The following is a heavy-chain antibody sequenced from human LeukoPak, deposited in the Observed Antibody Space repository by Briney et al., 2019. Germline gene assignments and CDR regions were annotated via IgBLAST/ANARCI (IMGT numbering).Heavy chain of an antibody. J-gene: IGHJ3*02. CDR2: IKQGGSEK. Sequence: GGSLRLSCAASGFTLSSYWMSLVRQAPWKGMEWVANIKQGGSEKYYVDSVKGRFTISRDNAKNSLYLQMNSLRAEDTAVYYCARDNPDYDYIWGSYRGGDAFDIWGQGTLVTVSS. V-gene: IGHV3-7*01. CDR3: ARDNPDYDYIWGSYRGGDAFDI. D-gene: IGHD3-16*02. CDR1: GFTLSSYW.